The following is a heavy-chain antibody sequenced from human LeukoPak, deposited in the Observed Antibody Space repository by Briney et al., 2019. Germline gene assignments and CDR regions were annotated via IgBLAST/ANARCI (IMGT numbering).Heavy chain of an antibody. Sequence: AGGSLRLSCAASGFTFSSYAMSWVRQAPGKWLEWVSAISGSGGSTYYADSVKGRFTISRDNSKNTLYLQMNSLRAEDTAVYYCAKDPVYYYDSSRGPLHYFDYWGQGTLVTVSS. D-gene: IGHD3-22*01. J-gene: IGHJ4*02. CDR1: GFTFSSYA. CDR2: ISGSGGST. V-gene: IGHV3-23*01. CDR3: AKDPVYYYDSSRGPLHYFDY.